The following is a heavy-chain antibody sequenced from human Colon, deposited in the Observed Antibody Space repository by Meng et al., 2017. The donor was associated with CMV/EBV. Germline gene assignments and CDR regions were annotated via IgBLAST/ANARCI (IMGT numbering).Heavy chain of an antibody. CDR1: LNTVSNHN. V-gene: IGHV1-46*01. CDR3: ARDRSATWTFDY. CDR2: FDPSGDST. J-gene: IGHJ4*02. D-gene: IGHD1-1*01. Sequence: KTTLNTVSNHNMNWVRQAPGQGLEWMGIFDPSGDSTNYAQKFQGRVTMTGDTSTSTVYMEMSTLRSEDTAVYYCARDRSATWTFDYWGQGTLVTVSS.